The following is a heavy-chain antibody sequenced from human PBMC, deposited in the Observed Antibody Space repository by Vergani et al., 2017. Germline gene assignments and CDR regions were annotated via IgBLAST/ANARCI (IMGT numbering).Heavy chain of an antibody. CDR1: GYSFTSYW. J-gene: IGHJ4*02. CDR2: IYPGDSDT. CDR3: ARLYGRDSSGSKYFDY. D-gene: IGHD3-22*01. Sequence: EVQLVQSGAEVKKPGESLKISCKGSGYSFTSYWIGWVRQMPGKGLEWMGIIYPGDSDTRYSPSFQGRVTISADKSISTAYLQWSSLKASDTAMYYCARLYGRDSSGSKYFDYWGQGTLVTVSS. V-gene: IGHV5-51*01.